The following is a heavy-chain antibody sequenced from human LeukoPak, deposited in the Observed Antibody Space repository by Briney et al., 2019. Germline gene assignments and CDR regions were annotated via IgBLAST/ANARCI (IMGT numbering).Heavy chain of an antibody. CDR2: IKQDGSEK. CDR3: ARDEIYYDILTGYRHFDY. D-gene: IGHD3-9*01. V-gene: IGHV3-7*01. CDR1: GFTFSSYW. Sequence: ESGGSLRLSCAASGFTFSSYWMSWVRQAPGKGLEWVANIKQDGSEKKYLDSVKGRVTISRDNAKNSMYLQMNSLRAEDTAVYYCARDEIYYDILTGYRHFDYWGQGTLVTVFS. J-gene: IGHJ4*02.